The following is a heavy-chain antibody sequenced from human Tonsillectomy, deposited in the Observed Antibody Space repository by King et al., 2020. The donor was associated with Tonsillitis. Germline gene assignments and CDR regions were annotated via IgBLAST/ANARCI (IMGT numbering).Heavy chain of an antibody. J-gene: IGHJ5*02. CDR1: GGSFSGYY. Sequence: VQLQQWGAGLLKPSETLSLTCAVYGGSFSGYYWSCIRQPPGKGLEWIGEINHSGSTNYNPSLQSRFTIPVDPSKNQFSLKLSSVTAAETAVYYCARLGYYDSSGYYYVGWFDPWGQGTLVTVSS. CDR3: ARLGYYDSSGYYYVGWFDP. D-gene: IGHD3-22*01. CDR2: INHSGST. V-gene: IGHV4-34*01.